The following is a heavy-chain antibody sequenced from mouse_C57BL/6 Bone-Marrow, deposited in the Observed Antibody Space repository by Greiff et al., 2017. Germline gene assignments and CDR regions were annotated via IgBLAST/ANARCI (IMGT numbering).Heavy chain of an antibody. D-gene: IGHD1-1*01. Sequence: VQLQQSGAELARPGASVKLSCKASGYTFTSYGISWVKQRTGQGLEWIGEIYPRSGNTYYNEKFKGKATLTADKSSSTAYMELRSLTSEDSAVYFCGRWDYGSSSYWYFDVWGTGTTVTVSS. CDR2: IYPRSGNT. J-gene: IGHJ1*03. CDR1: GYTFTSYG. CDR3: GRWDYGSSSYWYFDV. V-gene: IGHV1-81*01.